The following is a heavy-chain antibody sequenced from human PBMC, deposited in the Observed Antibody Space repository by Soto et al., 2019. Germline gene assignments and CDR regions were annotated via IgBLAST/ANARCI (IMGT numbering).Heavy chain of an antibody. V-gene: IGHV3-33*01. Sequence: QVQLVESGGGVVQPGRSLRLSCAASGFTFSSYGMHWVRQAPGKGLEWVAVIWYDGSNKYYADSVKGRFTISRDNSKNTLYLQMNILRAEDTAVYYCAREGETSWFDPWGQGTLVTVSS. CDR2: IWYDGSNK. CDR3: AREGETSWFDP. J-gene: IGHJ5*02. D-gene: IGHD3-16*01. CDR1: GFTFSSYG.